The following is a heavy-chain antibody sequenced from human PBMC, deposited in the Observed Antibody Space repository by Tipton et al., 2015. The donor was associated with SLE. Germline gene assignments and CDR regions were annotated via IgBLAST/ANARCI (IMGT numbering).Heavy chain of an antibody. V-gene: IGHV3-53*01. CDR3: ARHSNWGYFDH. CDR1: GFTCRWDY. D-gene: IGHD7-27*01. CDR2: LYAAGNT. Sequence: SLRLSCAASGFTCRWDYMSWVRQAPGKGMEWVAVLYAAGNTYYAESVKGRFTISGDSSRSTLYLQMDSLRADDTAVYYCARHSNWGYFDHWGQGTLVTVSS. J-gene: IGHJ4*02.